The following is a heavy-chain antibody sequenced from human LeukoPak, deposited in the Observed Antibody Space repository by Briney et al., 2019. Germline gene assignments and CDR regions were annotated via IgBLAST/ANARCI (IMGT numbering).Heavy chain of an antibody. V-gene: IGHV4-59*01. Sequence: PSETLSLTCTVSGGSISSYYWSWIRQPPGKGLEWIGYIYYSGSTNYNPSLKSRVTISVDTSKNQFSLKLSSVTAVDTAVYYCARFYSSGCDYWGQGTLVTVSS. D-gene: IGHD6-19*01. CDR2: IYYSGST. J-gene: IGHJ4*02. CDR1: GGSISSYY. CDR3: ARFYSSGCDY.